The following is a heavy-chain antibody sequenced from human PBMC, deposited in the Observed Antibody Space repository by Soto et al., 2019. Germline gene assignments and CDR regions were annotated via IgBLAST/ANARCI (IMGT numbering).Heavy chain of an antibody. CDR1: GYTFTSYA. CDR2: INTSGGST. J-gene: IGHJ4*02. D-gene: IGHD3-10*01. V-gene: IGHV1-46*03. Sequence: ASVQVSCKASGYTFTSYAMNWVRQAPGQGLDWMGIINTSGGSTSYAQKFQGRVTMTRDTSTSTVYMELSSLRSEDTAVYYCSREAPYYYGSDERPYYFDYWGQGTLVTVSS. CDR3: SREAPYYYGSDERPYYFDY.